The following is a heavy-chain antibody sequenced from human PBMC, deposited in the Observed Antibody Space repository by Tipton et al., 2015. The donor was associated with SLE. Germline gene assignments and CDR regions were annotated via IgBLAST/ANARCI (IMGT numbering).Heavy chain of an antibody. V-gene: IGHV4-39*07. Sequence: TLSLTCTVSGGSISSSSYYWGWIRQPPGKGLEWIGSIYYSGTTYHNPSLKSRVTISVDTSKNQFSLKLSSVTAADTAVYYCASLSSARRAFDIWGQGTMVTVSS. CDR3: ASLSSARRAFDI. CDR2: IYYSGTT. D-gene: IGHD3-22*01. CDR1: GGSISSSSYY. J-gene: IGHJ3*02.